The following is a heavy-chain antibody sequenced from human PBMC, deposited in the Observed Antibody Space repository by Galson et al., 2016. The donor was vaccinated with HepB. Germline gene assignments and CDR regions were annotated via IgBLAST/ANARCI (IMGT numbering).Heavy chain of an antibody. J-gene: IGHJ6*02. CDR3: ARGESRRGSGYYGLDV. D-gene: IGHD1-14*01. CDR1: GFTFDDYA. Sequence: SLRLSCATSGFTFDDYAMHWVRHVPGKGLEWVSGISWNSDRIGYADSVKGRFTISRDNSKNTLYLQMNSLRAEDTAVYYCARGESRRGSGYYGLDVWGQGTTVTVSS. V-gene: IGHV3-9*01. CDR2: ISWNSDRI.